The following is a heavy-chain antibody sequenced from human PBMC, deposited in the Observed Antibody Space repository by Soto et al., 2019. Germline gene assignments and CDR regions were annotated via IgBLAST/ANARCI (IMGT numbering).Heavy chain of an antibody. V-gene: IGHV3-11*01. CDR1: GFTFSDDY. Sequence: QVQLVESGGGFVEPGGSLTLSCAASGFTFSDDYMSWVRQAPGKGQEWGSYMSGSGRDIYYADAVKGRFTISRDNTMNFLYLHMNSLRAEDTAVYYCVRDVVPGPTQGGWGQGTLVTVSS. CDR3: VRDVVPGPTQGG. J-gene: IGHJ4*02. CDR2: MSGSGRDI. D-gene: IGHD2-21*01.